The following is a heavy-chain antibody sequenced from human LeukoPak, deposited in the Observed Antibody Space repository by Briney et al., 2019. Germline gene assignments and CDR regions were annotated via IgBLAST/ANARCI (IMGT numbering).Heavy chain of an antibody. CDR3: AKERVLWFGEPWDY. V-gene: IGHV3-23*01. CDR1: GFTFSSYA. J-gene: IGHJ4*02. Sequence: GGSLRLSCAASGFTFSSYAMSWARQAPGKGLEWVSAISGSGGSTYYADSVKGRFTISRDNSKNTLYLQMNSLRAEDTAVYYCAKERVLWFGEPWDYWGQGTLVTVSS. D-gene: IGHD3-10*01. CDR2: ISGSGGST.